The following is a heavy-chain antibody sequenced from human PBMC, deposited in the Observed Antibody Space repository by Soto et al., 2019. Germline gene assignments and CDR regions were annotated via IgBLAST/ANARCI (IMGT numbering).Heavy chain of an antibody. Sequence: GGSLRLSCAASGFTLSSYAMHWVRQAPGKGLEWVAVISYDGSNKYYADSVKGRFTISRDNSKNTLYLQMNSLRAEDTAVYYCARVTVDSSGWYFRDYWGQGTLVTVSS. D-gene: IGHD6-19*01. J-gene: IGHJ4*02. CDR1: GFTLSSYA. CDR2: ISYDGSNK. CDR3: ARVTVDSSGWYFRDY. V-gene: IGHV3-30-3*01.